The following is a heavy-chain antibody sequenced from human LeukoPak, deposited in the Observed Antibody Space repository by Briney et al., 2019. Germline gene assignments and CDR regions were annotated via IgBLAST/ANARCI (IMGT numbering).Heavy chain of an antibody. J-gene: IGHJ6*03. CDR2: ISGSGDST. V-gene: IGHV3-23*01. Sequence: GGSLRLSCGASGFTFSSYAMSWVRQAPGKGLEWVSTISGSGDSTYYGDSVKGRFTISRDNSKNTLYLQMNSLRAEDTAEYYCAKRGGTGSFYYFYYMDVWGKGTTVTVSS. D-gene: IGHD3-10*01. CDR1: GFTFSSYA. CDR3: AKRGGTGSFYYFYYMDV.